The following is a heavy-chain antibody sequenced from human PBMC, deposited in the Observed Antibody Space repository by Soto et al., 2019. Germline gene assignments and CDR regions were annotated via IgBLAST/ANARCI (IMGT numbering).Heavy chain of an antibody. D-gene: IGHD5-18*01. Sequence: EVQLLESGGGLVQPGGSLRLSCAASGFTFSSYAMSWVRQAPGKGLEWVSAIGGSGGSTYYADSVKGRFTISRDNSKNTLYLQMNSLRAEDTAVYYCAKDLGIGYSYGYWDYWGQGTLVTVSS. V-gene: IGHV3-23*01. CDR2: IGGSGGST. CDR1: GFTFSSYA. J-gene: IGHJ4*02. CDR3: AKDLGIGYSYGYWDY.